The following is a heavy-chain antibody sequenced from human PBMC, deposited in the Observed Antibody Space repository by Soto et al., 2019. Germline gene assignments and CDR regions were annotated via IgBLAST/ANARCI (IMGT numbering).Heavy chain of an antibody. V-gene: IGHV3-74*01. D-gene: IGHD2-8*02. J-gene: IGHJ4*02. CDR3: AKASLVY. CDR1: RFTLSSDW. Sequence: SLTVSCAGSRFTLSSDWTHWVRQAPGKGLVWVSRINSDGSNKYYADSVKGRFTISRDNSKNTLYLQMNSLRAEDTAVYYCAKASLVYWGQGTLVTVSS. CDR2: INSDGSNK.